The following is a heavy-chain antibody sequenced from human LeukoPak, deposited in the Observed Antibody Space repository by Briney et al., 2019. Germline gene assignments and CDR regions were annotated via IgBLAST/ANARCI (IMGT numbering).Heavy chain of an antibody. J-gene: IGHJ1*01. D-gene: IGHD3-22*01. CDR3: ARRRSSGSFQYFQH. CDR1: VGSISSSSDY. V-gene: IGHV4-39*07. Sequence: PSETLSLAFSVSVGSISSSSDYWGWCRQPPGKGLDWSGEWNHSGSTDYNRSLKRRLSISVEPCKNRFSVTLSCGTARDTAVYYCARRRSSGSFQYFQHWGQGTLVNVSS. CDR2: WNHSGST.